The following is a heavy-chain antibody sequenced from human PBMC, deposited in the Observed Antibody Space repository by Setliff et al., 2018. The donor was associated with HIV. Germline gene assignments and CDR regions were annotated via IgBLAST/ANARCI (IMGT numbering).Heavy chain of an antibody. D-gene: IGHD6-25*01. CDR1: GGSITRTPYY. J-gene: IGHJ4*02. CDR2: IDHSGKT. CDR3: VRDAVDSAGDY. V-gene: IGHV4-39*02. Sequence: SETLSLTCTVSGGSITRTPYYWGWIRQPPGKGLEWIGSIDHSGKTFYKSSLKSRVTISVDTSKNTFSLRLTSMTAADTAVYYCVRDAVDSAGDYWGQGKVVTVSS.